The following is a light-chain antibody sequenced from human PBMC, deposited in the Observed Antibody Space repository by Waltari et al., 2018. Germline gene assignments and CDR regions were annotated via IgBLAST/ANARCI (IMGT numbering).Light chain of an antibody. J-gene: IGKJ3*01. CDR3: QRYDNLPIFA. CDR1: QDITNY. CDR2: DAS. V-gene: IGKV1-33*01. Sequence: DIQLTQSPPSLSESVGDRVTITSRASQDITNYLNWYQQKPGKAPKLLIHDASKLEIGVPSRFSGSQSGTHFTLTISSLQPEDIGTYYCQRYDNLPIFAFGPGTKVEI.